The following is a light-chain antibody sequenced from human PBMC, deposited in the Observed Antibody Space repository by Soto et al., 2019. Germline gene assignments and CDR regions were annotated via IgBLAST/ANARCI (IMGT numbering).Light chain of an antibody. J-gene: IGKJ1*01. Sequence: EIVLTQSPGTLSSSPGEGATLSYRASQSLSSNFLAWYQQKPGQAPRLLIYDASSRATGIPDRFSGSGSGTDFTLTISRLEPEDFAVYYCQQYGSSPRTFGQGTKVDIK. CDR2: DAS. CDR1: QSLSSNF. CDR3: QQYGSSPRT. V-gene: IGKV3-20*01.